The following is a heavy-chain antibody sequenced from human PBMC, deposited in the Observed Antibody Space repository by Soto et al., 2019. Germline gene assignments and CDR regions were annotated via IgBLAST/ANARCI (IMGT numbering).Heavy chain of an antibody. J-gene: IGHJ4*02. CDR1: GGTFSSYA. V-gene: IGHV1-69*13. Sequence: ASVKVSCKASGGTFSSYAISWVRQAPGQGLEWMGGIIPIFGTANYAQKFQGRVTITADESTSTAYMELSSLRSEDTAVYYCASGPPSVEWELLIMGSRFDYWGQGTLVTVSS. D-gene: IGHD1-26*01. CDR3: ASGPPSVEWELLIMGSRFDY. CDR2: IIPIFGTA.